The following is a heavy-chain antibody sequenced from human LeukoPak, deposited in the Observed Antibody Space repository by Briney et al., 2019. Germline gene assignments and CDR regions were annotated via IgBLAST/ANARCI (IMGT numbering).Heavy chain of an antibody. J-gene: IGHJ4*02. CDR3: ARDSLYCGGDCFPRGPDY. V-gene: IGHV3-21*01. CDR1: GFTFSSYN. CDR2: ISSSGSYI. D-gene: IGHD2-21*01. Sequence: GGSLRLSCAASGFTFSSYNMNWVRQAPGKGLEWVSSISSSGSYIYYADSMKGRFTISRDNTKNSLYLQMNGLRAEDTAVHYCARDSLYCGGDCFPRGPDYWGQGTLVTVSS.